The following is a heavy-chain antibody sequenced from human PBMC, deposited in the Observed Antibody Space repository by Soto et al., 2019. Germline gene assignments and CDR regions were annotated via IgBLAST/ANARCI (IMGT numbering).Heavy chain of an antibody. CDR1: GFILSDCA. CDR2: ISSSSSVI. CDR3: ARDLSWGSNWYYYMDV. V-gene: IGHV3-48*01. J-gene: IGHJ6*03. Sequence: EVQLVESGGGLVQPGGSLRLSCATSGFILSDCAMNWVRQAPGKGLEWVSYISSSSSVIDYADSVKGRFTVSRDNARNSLYPQMISLRAEDTAVYYCARDLSWGSNWYYYMDVWGKGTPVTVSS. D-gene: IGHD7-27*01.